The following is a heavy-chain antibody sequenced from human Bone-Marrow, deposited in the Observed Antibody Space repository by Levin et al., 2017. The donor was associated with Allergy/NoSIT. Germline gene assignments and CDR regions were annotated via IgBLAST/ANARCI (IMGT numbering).Heavy chain of an antibody. D-gene: IGHD2-2*01. Sequence: GGSLRLSCAASGFTFSSYAMHWVRQGPGKGLEWVAVVSMDGNKKHFADSVKGRFTISRDNSKNTLSLQMNSLRPEDTSVYYCAKGSSTSWYFDSWGQGTLVTVSS. V-gene: IGHV3-30*18. CDR1: GFTFSSYA. J-gene: IGHJ4*02. CDR2: VSMDGNKK. CDR3: AKGSSTSWYFDS.